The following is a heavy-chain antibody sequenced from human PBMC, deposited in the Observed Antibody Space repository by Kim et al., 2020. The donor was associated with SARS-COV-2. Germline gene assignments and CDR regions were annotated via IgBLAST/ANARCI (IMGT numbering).Heavy chain of an antibody. Sequence: SETLSLTCTVSGGSISSGSYYWSWIRQPAGKGLEWIGRIYTSGSTNYNPSLKSRVTISVDTSKNQFSLKLSSVTAADTAVYYCASEGDYGGYGFDPWGQGTLVTVSS. CDR1: GGSISSGSYY. CDR3: ASEGDYGGYGFDP. J-gene: IGHJ5*02. D-gene: IGHD4-17*01. CDR2: IYTSGST. V-gene: IGHV4-61*02.